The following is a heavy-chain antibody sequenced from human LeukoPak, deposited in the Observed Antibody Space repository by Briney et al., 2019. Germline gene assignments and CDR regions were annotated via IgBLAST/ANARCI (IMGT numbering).Heavy chain of an antibody. CDR2: MNPNSGNT. D-gene: IGHD3-10*01. CDR3: ARNLWFGESSDAFDM. CDR1: GGTFSNYA. Sequence: ASVKVSCKASGGTFSNYAIGWVRQAPGQGLEWMGWMNPNSGNTGYAQKFQGRVTMTRNTSISTAYMELSSLRSDDTAVYYCARNLWFGESSDAFDMWGQGTMVTVSS. V-gene: IGHV1-8*02. J-gene: IGHJ3*02.